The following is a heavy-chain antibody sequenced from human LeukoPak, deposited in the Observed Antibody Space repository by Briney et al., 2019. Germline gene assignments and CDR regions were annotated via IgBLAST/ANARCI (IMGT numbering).Heavy chain of an antibody. J-gene: IGHJ5*02. CDR1: GFTFSSYA. D-gene: IGHD4-17*01. V-gene: IGHV3-30*04. Sequence: PGGSLRLSCAASGFTFSSYAMHWVRQAPGKGLEWVAVISYDGSNKYYADSVKGRFTISRDNSKNTLYPQMNSLRAEDTAVYYCARGGTVTTFGLYWFDPWGQGTLVTVSS. CDR2: ISYDGSNK. CDR3: ARGGTVTTFGLYWFDP.